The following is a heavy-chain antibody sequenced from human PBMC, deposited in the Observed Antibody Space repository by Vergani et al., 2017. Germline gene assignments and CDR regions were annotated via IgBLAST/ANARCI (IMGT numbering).Heavy chain of an antibody. J-gene: IGHJ6*02. CDR2: IIPIFGTA. CDR1: GGTFSSYA. V-gene: IGHV1-69*18. CDR3: ARELEARYGSRGYYSQDYYYGMDV. Sequence: QVQLVQSGAEVKKPGSSVKVSCKASGGTFSSYAISWVRQAPGQGLEWMGRIIPIFGTANYAQKFQGRVTITADESTSTAYMELSSLRSEDSAVYYCARELEARYGSRGYYSQDYYYGMDVWGQGTTVTVSS. D-gene: IGHD3-10*01.